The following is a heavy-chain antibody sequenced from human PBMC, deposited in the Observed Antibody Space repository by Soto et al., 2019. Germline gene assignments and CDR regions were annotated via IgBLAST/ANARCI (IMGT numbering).Heavy chain of an antibody. CDR3: AKMSSENYYDPVFS. CDR2: ISSSGNTI. D-gene: IGHD3-22*01. Sequence: QVQLVESGGGLVKTSGSLRIACAASGFTFSDYYMCWVRQAPGKGLEWLSYISSSGNTIYYADSVKGRFTISRDNARNSVYLQMNSLRAEDTALYFCAKMSSENYYDPVFSWGQGTLVTVSS. J-gene: IGHJ4*02. CDR1: GFTFSDYY. V-gene: IGHV3-11*01.